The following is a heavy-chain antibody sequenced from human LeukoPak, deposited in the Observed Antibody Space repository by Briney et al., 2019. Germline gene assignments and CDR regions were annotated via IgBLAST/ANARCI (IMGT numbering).Heavy chain of an antibody. Sequence: SETLSLTCTASGGSISSYYWSWIRQPPGKGLEWIGYIYYSGSTYYNPSLESRVTISVDTSKNQISLKLGPVTAADTAVYYCARDHPLPDVWGQGTTVTVSS. CDR2: IYYSGST. J-gene: IGHJ6*02. V-gene: IGHV4-59*01. CDR3: ARDHPLPDV. CDR1: GGSISSYY.